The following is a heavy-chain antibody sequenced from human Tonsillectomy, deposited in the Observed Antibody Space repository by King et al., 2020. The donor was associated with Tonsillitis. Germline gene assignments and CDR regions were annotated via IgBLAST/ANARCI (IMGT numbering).Heavy chain of an antibody. CDR3: AKEVILVTISGGDAFDI. D-gene: IGHD3-16*01. CDR1: GFMFGSYY. J-gene: IGHJ3*02. V-gene: IGHV3-48*02. CDR2: VDGISSVL. Sequence: QLVQSGGGLVQPGGSLRLSCVGSGFMFGSYYINWVRQAPGKGLDWVSHVDGISSVLHYADSVNGRFTISRDNAKNSVFLQMNSLRDDDTAVYYCAKEVILVTISGGDAFDIWGQGTMVTVSS.